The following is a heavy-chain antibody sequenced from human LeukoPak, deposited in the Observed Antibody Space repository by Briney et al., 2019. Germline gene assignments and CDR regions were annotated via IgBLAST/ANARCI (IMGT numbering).Heavy chain of an antibody. V-gene: IGHV1-18*01. J-gene: IGHJ6*03. D-gene: IGHD3-9*01. CDR2: ISAYNGNT. Sequence: ASVKVSCKASGYTFTSYGISWVRQAPGQGLEWMGWISAYNGNTNYAQKLQGRVTMTTDTSTSTAYMELSSLRSEDTAVYYCARGPYYDILTGYYSYYYYMDVWGKGTTVTISS. CDR3: ARGPYYDILTGYYSYYYYMDV. CDR1: GYTFTSYG.